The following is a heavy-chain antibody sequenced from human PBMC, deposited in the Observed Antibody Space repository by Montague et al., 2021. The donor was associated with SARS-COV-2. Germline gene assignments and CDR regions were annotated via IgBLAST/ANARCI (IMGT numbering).Heavy chain of an antibody. D-gene: IGHD3-10*01. CDR2: INHRGST. Sequence: SETLSLTCAVYGGSFSGYYWSWICQPPGKGREWMGEINHRGSTNYNPPLKIRVTIPVDTSKNQFSLKLSSVTAADTAVYYCARVRYYGSGTSLGMDVWGQGTTVTVSS. CDR1: GGSFSGYY. V-gene: IGHV4-34*01. CDR3: ARVRYYGSGTSLGMDV. J-gene: IGHJ6*02.